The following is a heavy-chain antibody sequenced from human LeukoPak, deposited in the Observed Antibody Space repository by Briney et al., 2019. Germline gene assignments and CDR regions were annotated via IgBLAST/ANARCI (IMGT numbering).Heavy chain of an antibody. Sequence: PGGSLRLSCAASGFTFSDYYMSWIRQAPGKGLEWVSYISSSSSYTNYADSVKGRFTISRDNAKNSLYLQMNSLRPEDTAVYYCARVLMVRGVIFDYWGQGTLVTVSS. D-gene: IGHD3-10*01. CDR3: ARVLMVRGVIFDY. V-gene: IGHV3-11*05. CDR1: GFTFSDYY. J-gene: IGHJ4*02. CDR2: ISSSSSYT.